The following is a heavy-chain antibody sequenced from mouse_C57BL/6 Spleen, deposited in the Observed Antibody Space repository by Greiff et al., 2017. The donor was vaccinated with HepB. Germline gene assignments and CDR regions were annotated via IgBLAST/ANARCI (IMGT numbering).Heavy chain of an antibody. Sequence: EVQLQQSGPVLVKPGASVKMSCKASGYTFTDYYMNWVKQSHGKSLEWIGVINPYNGGTSYNQKFKGKATLTVDKSSSTAYMELNSLTSEDSAVYYCARSTTVVAFDYWGHSTTLTVSS. V-gene: IGHV1-19*01. CDR2: INPYNGGT. J-gene: IGHJ2*01. D-gene: IGHD1-1*01. CDR1: GYTFTDYY. CDR3: ARSTTVVAFDY.